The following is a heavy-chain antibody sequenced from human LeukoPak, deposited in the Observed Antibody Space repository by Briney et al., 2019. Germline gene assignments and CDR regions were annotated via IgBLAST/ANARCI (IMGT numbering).Heavy chain of an antibody. J-gene: IGHJ6*03. D-gene: IGHD3-22*01. V-gene: IGHV5-51*01. Sequence: GESLRISCKGSGYSFTSYWIGWVRQMPGKGLEWMGIIYPGDSDTRYSPSFQGQVTISADKSISTAYLQWSSLKASDTAMYYCARSTQYYYDSSGYYYPPFYYYMDVWGKGTTVTVSS. CDR1: GYSFTSYW. CDR3: ARSTQYYYDSSGYYYPPFYYYMDV. CDR2: IYPGDSDT.